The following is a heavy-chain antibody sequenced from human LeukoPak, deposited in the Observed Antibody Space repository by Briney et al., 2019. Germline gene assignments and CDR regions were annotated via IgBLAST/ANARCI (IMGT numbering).Heavy chain of an antibody. D-gene: IGHD2-15*01. CDR3: AREASGGSSLDY. V-gene: IGHV4-59*01. J-gene: IGHJ4*02. Sequence: SETLSLTCTVSGGSISSYYWSWIRQPPGKGLEWIGYIYYSGSTNYNPSLKGRVTVSVDTSKNQFSLKLSSVTAADTAVYYCAREASGGSSLDYWGQGTLVTVSS. CDR2: IYYSGST. CDR1: GGSISSYY.